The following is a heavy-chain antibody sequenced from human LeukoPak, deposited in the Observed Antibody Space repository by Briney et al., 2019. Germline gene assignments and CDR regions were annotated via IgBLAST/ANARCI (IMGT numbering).Heavy chain of an antibody. CDR2: IIPIFGTA. D-gene: IGHD2-2*01. J-gene: IGHJ6*04. CDR1: GGTFSSYA. V-gene: IGHV1-69*13. Sequence: SVKVSCKASGGTFSSYAISWVRQAPGQGLEWMGGIIPIFGTANYAQKFQGRVTITADESASTAYMELSSLRSEDTAVYYCARGRYCSSTSCYAHYYGMDVWGKGTTVTVSS. CDR3: ARGRYCSSTSCYAHYYGMDV.